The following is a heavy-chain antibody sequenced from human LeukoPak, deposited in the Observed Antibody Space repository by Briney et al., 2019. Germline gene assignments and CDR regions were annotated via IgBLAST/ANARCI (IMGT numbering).Heavy chain of an antibody. Sequence: SETLSLTCTVFGYSISSGYYWGWIRQPPGKGLEWIGSIYHSGSTYYNPSLKSRVTISVDTSKNQFSLKLSSVTAADTAVYYCARTSSSGLVGGYYFDYWGQGTLVTVSS. CDR2: IYHSGST. CDR1: GYSISSGYY. J-gene: IGHJ4*02. V-gene: IGHV4-38-2*02. CDR3: ARTSSSGLVGGYYFDY. D-gene: IGHD6-19*01.